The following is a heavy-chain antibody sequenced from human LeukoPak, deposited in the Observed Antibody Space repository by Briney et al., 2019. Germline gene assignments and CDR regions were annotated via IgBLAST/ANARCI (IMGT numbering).Heavy chain of an antibody. V-gene: IGHV3-30*04. Sequence: GGSLRLSCAASGFTFSSYAMHWVRQAPGKGLEWVAVISYDGSNKYYADSVKGRFTISRDNSKNTLYLQMNSLRAEDTAVYHCARAPDSITMVRGVGGYFDYWGQGTLVTVSS. CDR2: ISYDGSNK. D-gene: IGHD3-10*01. J-gene: IGHJ4*02. CDR1: GFTFSSYA. CDR3: ARAPDSITMVRGVGGYFDY.